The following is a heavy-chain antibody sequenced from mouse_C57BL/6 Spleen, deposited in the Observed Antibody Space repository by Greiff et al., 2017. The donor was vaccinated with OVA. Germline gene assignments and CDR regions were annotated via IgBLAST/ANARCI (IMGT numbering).Heavy chain of an antibody. CDR2: IHPNSGST. V-gene: IGHV1-64*01. Sequence: VQLQQPGAELVKPGASVKLSCKASGYTFTSYWMHWVKQRPGQGLEWIGMIHPNSGSTNYNEKFKSKATLTVDKSSSTAYMQLSSLTSEDSAVYYCARTLDSSVSPFDYWGQGTTLTVSS. CDR1: GYTFTSYW. CDR3: ARTLDSSVSPFDY. J-gene: IGHJ2*01. D-gene: IGHD3-2*02.